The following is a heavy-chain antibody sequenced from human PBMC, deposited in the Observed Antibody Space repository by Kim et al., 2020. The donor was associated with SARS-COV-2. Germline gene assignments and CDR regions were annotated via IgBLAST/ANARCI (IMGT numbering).Heavy chain of an antibody. D-gene: IGHD6-13*01. Sequence: SETLSLTCTVPSGSINSYYWSWIRQPPGKGLEWIGYIYYTGSRNYNPSLKSRATMSVDASKNQFSLILSSVTTADTAVYYCARLGVIVAAAAHIDYWGLGTMVSVSS. CDR2: IYYTGSR. CDR3: ARLGVIVAAAAHIDY. V-gene: IGHV4-59*01. CDR1: SGSINSYY. J-gene: IGHJ4*02.